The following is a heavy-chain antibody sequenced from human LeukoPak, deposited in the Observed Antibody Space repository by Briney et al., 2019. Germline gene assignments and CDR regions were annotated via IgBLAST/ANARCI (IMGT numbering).Heavy chain of an antibody. CDR2: ITHGGSI. V-gene: IGHV4-34*01. Sequence: SETLSLTCAVYGGSFSGYYWSWLRQPPGKGLEWVGEITHGGSINYNPSLKSRVTISVDTSKNQFSLNLSSVTAADTAVYYCARGVSRYGDLFVDYWGQGTLVTVSS. J-gene: IGHJ4*02. D-gene: IGHD4-17*01. CDR3: ARGVSRYGDLFVDY. CDR1: GGSFSGYY.